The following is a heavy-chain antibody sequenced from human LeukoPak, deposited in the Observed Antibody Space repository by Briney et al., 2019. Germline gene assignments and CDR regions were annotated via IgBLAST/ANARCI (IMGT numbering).Heavy chain of an antibody. CDR1: GGSISSGGYY. V-gene: IGHV4-30-2*01. CDR2: IYHSGST. CDR3: ARGDEYFDY. J-gene: IGHJ4*02. Sequence: SETLSLTCTVSGGSISSGGYYWSWIRQPPGKGLEWIGYIYHSGSTYYNPSLKSRVTISVDRSKNQFSLKLSSVTAADTAVYYYARGDEYFDYWGQGTLVTVSS. D-gene: IGHD5-24*01.